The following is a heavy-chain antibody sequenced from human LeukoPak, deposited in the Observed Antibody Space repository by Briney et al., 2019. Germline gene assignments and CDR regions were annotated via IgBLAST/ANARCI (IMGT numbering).Heavy chain of an antibody. Sequence: SETLSLTCTVSGGSISSGSYYWSWIRQPAGKGLEWIGRIYTSGSTNYNPSLKSRVTISVDTSKNQFSLKLSSVTAAGTAVYYCARGDYDFWSGYSYWGQGTLVTVSS. D-gene: IGHD3-3*01. J-gene: IGHJ4*02. CDR2: IYTSGST. CDR1: GGSISSGSYY. V-gene: IGHV4-61*02. CDR3: ARGDYDFWSGYSY.